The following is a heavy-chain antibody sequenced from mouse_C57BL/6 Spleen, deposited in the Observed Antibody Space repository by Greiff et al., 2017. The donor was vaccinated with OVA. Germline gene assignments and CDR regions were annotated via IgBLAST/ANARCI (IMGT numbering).Heavy chain of an antibody. D-gene: IGHD1-1*01. CDR1: GYTFTSYW. CDR3: TRWITTVVATDWYFDV. CDR2: IYPGNSDT. J-gene: IGHJ1*03. Sequence: VQLKESGTVLARPGASVKMSCKTSGYTFTSYWMHWVKQRPGQGLEWIGAIYPGNSDTSYNQKFKGKAKLTAVTSASTAYMELSSLTNEDSAVYYCTRWITTVVATDWYFDVWGTGTTVTVSS. V-gene: IGHV1-5*01.